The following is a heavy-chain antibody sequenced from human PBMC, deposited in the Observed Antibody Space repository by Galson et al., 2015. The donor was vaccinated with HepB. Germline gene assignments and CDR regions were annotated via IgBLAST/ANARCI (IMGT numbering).Heavy chain of an antibody. CDR3: ARVGSGSWYFDL. CDR1: GFTFSSYG. V-gene: IGHV3-33*01. D-gene: IGHD3-10*01. Sequence: SLRLSCAASGFTFSSYGMHWVRQAPGKGLEWVAVIWYDGSNKYYADSVKGRFTISRDNSKNTLYLQMNSLRAEDTAVYYCARVGSGSWYFDLWGRGTLVTVSS. J-gene: IGHJ2*01. CDR2: IWYDGSNK.